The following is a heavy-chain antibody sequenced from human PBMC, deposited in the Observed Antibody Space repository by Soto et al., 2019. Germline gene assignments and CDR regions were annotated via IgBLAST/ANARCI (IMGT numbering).Heavy chain of an antibody. CDR1: GGTFSSYT. Sequence: VQLVQSGAEVKKPGSSVKVSCKASGGTFSSYTISWVRQAPGQGLEWMGRIIPILGIANYAQKFQGRVTITADKSTSTAYMELSSLRSEDTAVYYCAREGNVLNWFDPWGQGTLVTVSS. CDR3: AREGNVLNWFDP. D-gene: IGHD1-1*01. CDR2: IIPILGIA. J-gene: IGHJ5*02. V-gene: IGHV1-69*08.